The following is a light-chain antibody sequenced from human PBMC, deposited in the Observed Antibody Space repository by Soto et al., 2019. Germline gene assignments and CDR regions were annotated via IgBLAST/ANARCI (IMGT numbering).Light chain of an antibody. CDR2: AAS. CDR3: QQSYSTPFT. J-gene: IGKJ4*01. CDR1: QSISSY. V-gene: IGKV1-39*01. Sequence: IQMTQSPSSLSASVGDRVTITCRASQSISSYLNWYQQKPGKAPKLLIYAASSLQSGVPSRFSGSGSGTDFTLTISSLQPVDFATYYCQQSYSTPFTFGGGTKVEIK.